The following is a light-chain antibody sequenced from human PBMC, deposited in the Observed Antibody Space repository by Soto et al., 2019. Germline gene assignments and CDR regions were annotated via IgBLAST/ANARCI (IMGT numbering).Light chain of an antibody. Sequence: DIVMTQSPLSLPVTPGEPASISCRSSQSLLHSNGYNYLDWYLQKPGQSPQLLIYLGSNRASGVPDRVSGSGSGRDFTLKISRVEAEDVGVYYCMQDLRTPWTCGQGTKVEIK. J-gene: IGKJ1*01. CDR2: LGS. V-gene: IGKV2-28*01. CDR1: QSLLHSNGYNY. CDR3: MQDLRTPWT.